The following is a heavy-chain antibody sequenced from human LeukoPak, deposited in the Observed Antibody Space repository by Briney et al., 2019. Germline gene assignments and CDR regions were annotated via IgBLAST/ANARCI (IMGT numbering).Heavy chain of an antibody. V-gene: IGHV1-69*13. D-gene: IGHD3-10*01. CDR3: ARDGTVNITVVRGVIFGMDV. CDR1: GGTFSSYA. J-gene: IGHJ6*02. Sequence: SVKVSCKASGGTFSSYAISWVRQAPGQGLEWMGGIIPIFGTANYAQKFQGRVTITADESTSTAYMELSSLRSEDTAVYYCARDGTVNITVVRGVIFGMDVWGQGTTVTVSS. CDR2: IIPIFGTA.